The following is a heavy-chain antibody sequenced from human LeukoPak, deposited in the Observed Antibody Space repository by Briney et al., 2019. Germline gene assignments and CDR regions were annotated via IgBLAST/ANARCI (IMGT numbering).Heavy chain of an antibody. CDR3: ARALYNWNPLAFDY. Sequence: GASVKVSCKASGYTFTSYGISWVRQAPGQGLEWMGWINAGNGNTKYSQKFQGRITITRDTSISTAYMELSRLRSDDTAVYYCARALYNWNPLAFDYWGQGTLVTVSS. D-gene: IGHD1-20*01. CDR2: INAGNGNT. CDR1: GYTFTSYG. J-gene: IGHJ4*02. V-gene: IGHV1-18*01.